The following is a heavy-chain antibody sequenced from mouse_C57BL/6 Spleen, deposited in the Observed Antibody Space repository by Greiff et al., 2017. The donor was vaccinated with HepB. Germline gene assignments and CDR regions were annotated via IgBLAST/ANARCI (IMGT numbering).Heavy chain of an antibody. CDR1: GYTFTSYW. CDR3: ASGYYGGSYFDY. V-gene: IGHV1-50*01. CDR2: IDPSDSYT. Sequence: QVQLQQPGAELVKPGASVKLSCKASGYTFTSYWMQWVKQRPGQGLEWIGEIDPSDSYTNYNQKFKGKATLTVDTSSSTASMQLSSLTSEDSSVYYCASGYYGGSYFDYWGQGTTLTVSS. J-gene: IGHJ2*01. D-gene: IGHD1-1*01.